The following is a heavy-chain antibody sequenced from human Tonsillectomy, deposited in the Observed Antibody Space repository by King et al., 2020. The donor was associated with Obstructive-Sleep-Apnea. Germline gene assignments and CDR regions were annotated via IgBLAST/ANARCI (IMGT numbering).Heavy chain of an antibody. CDR2: IYHSGNT. CDR3: ARTERYFDWLSSFDV. CDR1: GYSITTGFY. V-gene: IGHV4-38-2*02. Sequence: VPLQESGPGLVKPSGTLSLRCTVSGYSITTGFYWAWIRQPPGRGLEWVGTIYHSGNTNYNPSHETRLSMSVDTSKNDFSLKLTSVTAADTAVYYCARTERYFDWLSSFDVWGQGLLVTVSS. D-gene: IGHD3-9*01. J-gene: IGHJ4*02.